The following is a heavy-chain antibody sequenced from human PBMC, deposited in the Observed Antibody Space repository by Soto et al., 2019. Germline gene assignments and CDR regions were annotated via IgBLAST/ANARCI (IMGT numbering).Heavy chain of an antibody. CDR2: LNPNSGDT. CDR3: ATSGGGWYLY. D-gene: IGHD6-19*01. CDR1: GYTFSSYD. Sequence: QVQLVQSGAEVKKPGASVKVSCKASGYTFSSYDINWVRQATGQGLEWMGWLNPNSGDTGYAQKFQGRVTLTRNTSINTASIELSSVTSDDTAVYYCATSGGGWYLYWGQGTLVTVSS. V-gene: IGHV1-8*01. J-gene: IGHJ4*02.